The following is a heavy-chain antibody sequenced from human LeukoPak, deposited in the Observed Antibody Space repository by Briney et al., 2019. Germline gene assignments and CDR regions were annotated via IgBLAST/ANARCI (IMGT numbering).Heavy chain of an antibody. D-gene: IGHD6-13*01. CDR2: MNPNSGNT. CDR1: GYTLTSYD. J-gene: IGHJ4*02. Sequence: ASVKVSCKASGYTLTSYDINWVRQATGQGLEWMGWMNPNSGNTGYAQKFQGRVTMTRNTSISTAYMELSSLRSEDTAVYYCARGSSRWPYLNDYWGQGTLVTVSS. V-gene: IGHV1-8*01. CDR3: ARGSSRWPYLNDY.